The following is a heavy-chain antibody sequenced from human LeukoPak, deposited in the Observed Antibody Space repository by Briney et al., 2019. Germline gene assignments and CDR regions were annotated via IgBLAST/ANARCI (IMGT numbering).Heavy chain of an antibody. D-gene: IGHD3-3*01. V-gene: IGHV1-69*13. CDR3: ARDRRYYDFWSGYYLHDAFDI. Sequence: VASVKVSXKASGGTFSSYAISWVRQAPGQGLEWMGGIIPIFGTANYAQKFQGRVTITADESTSTAYMELSSLRSEDTAVYYCARDRRYYDFWSGYYLHDAFDIWGQGTMVTVSS. CDR1: GGTFSSYA. J-gene: IGHJ3*02. CDR2: IIPIFGTA.